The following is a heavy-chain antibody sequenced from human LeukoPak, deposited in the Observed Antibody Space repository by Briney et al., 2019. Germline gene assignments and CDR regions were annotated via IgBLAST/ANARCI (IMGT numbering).Heavy chain of an antibody. CDR2: IYYSGST. V-gene: IGHV4-59*01. J-gene: IGHJ4*02. CDR3: VSLDYGDYNFDY. D-gene: IGHD4-17*01. Sequence: SEALSLTCTVSGGSISSYYWSWIRQSPGKGLEWIGHIYYSGSTNYNPSLKSRVTISVDTSKNQFSLKLSSVTAADTAVYYCVSLDYGDYNFDYWGQGTLVTVSS. CDR1: GGSISSYY.